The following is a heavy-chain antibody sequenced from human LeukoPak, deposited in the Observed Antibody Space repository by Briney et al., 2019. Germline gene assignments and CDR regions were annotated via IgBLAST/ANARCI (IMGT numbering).Heavy chain of an antibody. V-gene: IGHV3-23*01. D-gene: IGHD3-16*01. CDR2: ISGSGGSS. CDR1: GFTFTNYA. CDR3: ARLGRYADY. J-gene: IGHJ4*02. Sequence: GGSLRLSCATSGFTFTNYAMTWVRQVPGKGLEWVSHISGSGGSSYHVDSVKGRFTISRDNSKNTLYLQMNSLRAEDTAVYYCARLGRYADYWGQGTLVTVSS.